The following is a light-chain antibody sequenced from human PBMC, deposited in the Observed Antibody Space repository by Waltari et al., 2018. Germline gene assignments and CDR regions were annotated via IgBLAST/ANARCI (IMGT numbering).Light chain of an antibody. CDR2: GTS. J-gene: IGKJ4*01. Sequence: EIVLTQSPGTLSLSPGERATLSCRASQSVSTISLTWYQQKPGQAPRLLIYGTSSRATGIPDRFSGSGSGTDFTLTISRLQPEDFAIYYCQQYDGIVVTFGGGTKLDIK. CDR3: QQYDGIVVT. V-gene: IGKV3-20*01. CDR1: QSVSTIS.